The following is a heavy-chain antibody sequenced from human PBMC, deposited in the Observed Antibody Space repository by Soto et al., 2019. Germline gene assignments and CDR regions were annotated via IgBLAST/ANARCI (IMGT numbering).Heavy chain of an antibody. D-gene: IGHD2-15*01. CDR1: GFTFSSYA. V-gene: IGHV3-30*04. CDR3: NYIVVVVAATADY. Sequence: GGSLRLSCAASGFTFSSYAMHWVRQAPGKGLEWVVVISYDGSNKYYADSVKGRFTISRDNSKNTLYLQMNSLRAEDTAVYYCNYIVVVVAATADYWGQGTLVTVSS. J-gene: IGHJ4*02. CDR2: ISYDGSNK.